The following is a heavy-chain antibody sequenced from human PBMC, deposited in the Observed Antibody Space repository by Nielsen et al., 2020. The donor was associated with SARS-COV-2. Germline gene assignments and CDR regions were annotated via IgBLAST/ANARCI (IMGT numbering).Heavy chain of an antibody. CDR2: IYYSGST. CDR1: GGSISSYY. D-gene: IGHD3-16*01. CDR3: ASIRSFDYLWGIFPN. Sequence: SETLSLTCTVSGGSISSYYWSWIRQPPGKGLEWIGYIYYSGSTNYNPSLKSRVTISVDTSKNQFSLKLMSVTAADTAVYYCASIRSFDYLWGIFPNWGPGTLVTVSS. V-gene: IGHV4-59*08. J-gene: IGHJ4*02.